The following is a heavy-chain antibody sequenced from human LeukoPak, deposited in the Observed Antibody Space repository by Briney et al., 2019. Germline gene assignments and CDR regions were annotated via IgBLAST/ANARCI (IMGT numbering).Heavy chain of an antibody. V-gene: IGHV3-23*01. CDR3: ATIAKTATSVY. CDR1: GFTFSGYS. J-gene: IGHJ4*02. CDR2: VSTSGGIT. D-gene: IGHD2-21*02. Sequence: GGSLRLSCAASGFTFSGYSMSWVRQAPGKGLEWVAVVSTSGGITYYADSVKGRFTISRDNSKNTLDLQMNNLRVDDTAVYYCATIAKTATSVYWGQGTLVTVSS.